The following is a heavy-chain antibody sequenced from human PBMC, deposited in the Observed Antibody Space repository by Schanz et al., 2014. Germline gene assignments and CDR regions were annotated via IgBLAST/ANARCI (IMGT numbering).Heavy chain of an antibody. V-gene: IGHV4-39*01. J-gene: IGHJ4*02. CDR1: DGSISSSSYY. Sequence: QVQLQESGPGLVKPSENLSLTCTVSDGSISSSSYYWGWIRQPPGKGLEWIGSIYQSGTTYYSPSQKSGAPISVYPPKNQYSLNFSSVTAADTAVYYCARPGGSSWSFAYWGLGRLVIVSS. CDR2: IYQSGTT. CDR3: ARPGGSSWSFAY. D-gene: IGHD6-13*01.